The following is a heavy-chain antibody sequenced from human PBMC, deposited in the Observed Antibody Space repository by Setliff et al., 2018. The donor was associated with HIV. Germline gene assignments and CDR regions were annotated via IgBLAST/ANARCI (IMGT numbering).Heavy chain of an antibody. V-gene: IGHV4-39*07. Sequence: SETLSLTCTVSGGSTSTSGYYWGWIRQPPGKGREWIGSIHSSGSTIYNPSLKSRITISLDTSKEQFSLELSSATAADTAVYYCATLDHSGGNFLAYWGQGSLVTVSS. CDR3: ATLDHSGGNFLAY. J-gene: IGHJ4*02. CDR1: GGSTSTSGYY. CDR2: IHSSGST. D-gene: IGHD2-21*02.